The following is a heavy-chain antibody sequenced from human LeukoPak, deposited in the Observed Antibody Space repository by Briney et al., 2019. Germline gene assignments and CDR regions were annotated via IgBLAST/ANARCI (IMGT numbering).Heavy chain of an antibody. CDR1: GGTFSSYA. V-gene: IGHV1-69*05. Sequence: ASVKVSCKASGGTFSSYAISWVRQAPGQGLEWMGGIIPIFGTANYAQKFQGRVTITTDESTSTAYMELSSLRSEDTAVYYCARDRVRGYSYGGFDDWGQGTLVTVSS. CDR3: ARDRVRGYSYGGFDD. J-gene: IGHJ4*02. D-gene: IGHD5-18*01. CDR2: IIPIFGTA.